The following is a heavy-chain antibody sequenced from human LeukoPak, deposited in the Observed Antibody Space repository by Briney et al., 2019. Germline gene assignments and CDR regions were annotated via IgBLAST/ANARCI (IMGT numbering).Heavy chain of an antibody. Sequence: PGRSLRLSCAASGFTFSNYGMHWVRQAPGKGLEWVSYISPGSSTIYYADSVKGRFTISRDNAKNSLYLQMNSLRDEDTAVYYCARSKQLDYWGQGTLVTVSS. CDR1: GFTFSNYG. D-gene: IGHD6-13*01. CDR3: ARSKQLDY. CDR2: ISPGSSTI. J-gene: IGHJ4*02. V-gene: IGHV3-48*02.